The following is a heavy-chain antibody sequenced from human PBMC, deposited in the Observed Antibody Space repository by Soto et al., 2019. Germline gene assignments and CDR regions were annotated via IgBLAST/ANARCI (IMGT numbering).Heavy chain of an antibody. D-gene: IGHD4-17*01. J-gene: IGHJ3*02. CDR3: VKAPRDYVPFDI. CDR2: ISGGGETT. Sequence: PGGSLRLSCVVSGFTFSSYAMSWVRQAPGKGLEWVSGISGGGETTYYADSVKGRFTISRDNSKNTLFLQMNSLRAEDTAVYYCVKAPRDYVPFDIWGQGTKVTVSS. V-gene: IGHV3-23*01. CDR1: GFTFSSYA.